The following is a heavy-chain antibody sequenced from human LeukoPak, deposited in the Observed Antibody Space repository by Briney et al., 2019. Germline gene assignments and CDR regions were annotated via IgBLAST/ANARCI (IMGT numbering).Heavy chain of an antibody. D-gene: IGHD2-2*01. CDR3: ARVLRYCSSTSCYSFHYDL. Sequence: SETLSLSCTVSGGSISSYYWSWIRQPPGKGLEWVGYIYCSGSTNYNPSLKSRVTISVDTSKNQFSLKLSSVTAADTAVYYCARVLRYCSSTSCYSFHYDLWGRGTLVTVSS. CDR1: GGSISSYY. V-gene: IGHV4-59*01. J-gene: IGHJ2*01. CDR2: IYCSGST.